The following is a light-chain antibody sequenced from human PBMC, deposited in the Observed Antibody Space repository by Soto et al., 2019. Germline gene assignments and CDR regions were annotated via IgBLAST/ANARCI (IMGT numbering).Light chain of an antibody. Sequence: QMTQSPSTLSSSVGDRVTITCLASQNIERWLAWYQQKPEKAPKLLLYDVSSLESGVPSRFSGSGSGTEFILTINGLQPDDFATYFCQQFKSGTWTFGQGTKVDIK. V-gene: IGKV1-5*01. CDR1: QNIERW. CDR2: DVS. CDR3: QQFKSGTWT. J-gene: IGKJ1*01.